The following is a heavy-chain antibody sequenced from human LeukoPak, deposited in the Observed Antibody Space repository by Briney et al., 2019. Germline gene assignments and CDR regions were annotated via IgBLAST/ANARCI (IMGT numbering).Heavy chain of an antibody. J-gene: IGHJ3*02. CDR2: MNPNSGNT. Sequence: ASVKVSCKASGYTFTSYDINWVRQATGQGLEWTGWMNPNSGNTGYAQKFQGRVTMTRDTSISTAYMELSSLRSDDTAVYYCARGPRLDSSGWYYGAFDIWGQGTMVTVS. V-gene: IGHV1-8*01. CDR1: GYTFTSYD. CDR3: ARGPRLDSSGWYYGAFDI. D-gene: IGHD6-19*01.